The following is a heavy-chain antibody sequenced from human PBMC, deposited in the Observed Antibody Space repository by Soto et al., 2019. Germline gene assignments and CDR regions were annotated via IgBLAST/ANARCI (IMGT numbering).Heavy chain of an antibody. J-gene: IGHJ4*02. CDR1: GGSFSGYY. Sequence: SETLSLTCAVYGGSFSGYYWSWIRQPPGKGLEWIGEINHSGSTNYNPSLKSRVTISVDTSKNQFSLKLSSVTAADTAVYYCARGLGDGYNPYFDYWGQGTLVTVSS. D-gene: IGHD5-12*01. CDR3: ARGLGDGYNPYFDY. CDR2: INHSGST. V-gene: IGHV4-34*01.